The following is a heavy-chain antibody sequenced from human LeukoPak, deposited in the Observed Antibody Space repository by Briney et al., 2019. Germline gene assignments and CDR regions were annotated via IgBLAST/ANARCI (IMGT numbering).Heavy chain of an antibody. J-gene: IGHJ4*02. D-gene: IGHD6-19*01. Sequence: PGESLRLSCAASGFTFSSYGMHWVRQAPGKGLEWVAVISYDGSNKYYADSVKGRFTISRDNSKNTLYLQMNSLRAEDTAVYYCAKGGSSGLDYWGQGTLVTVSS. CDR1: GFTFSSYG. CDR2: ISYDGSNK. CDR3: AKGGSSGLDY. V-gene: IGHV3-30*18.